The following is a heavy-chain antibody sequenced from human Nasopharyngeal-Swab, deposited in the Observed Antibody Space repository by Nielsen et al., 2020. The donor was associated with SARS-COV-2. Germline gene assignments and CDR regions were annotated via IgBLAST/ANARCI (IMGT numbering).Heavy chain of an antibody. J-gene: IGHJ4*02. CDR2: INSDGSST. CDR3: ARGSSWWKGGSWDNFDY. Sequence: WIRQPPGKGLVRVSRINSDGSSTSYADSVKGRFTISRDNAKSTLYLQMNSLRAEDTAVYYCARGSSWWKGGSWDNFDYWGQGTLVTVSS. V-gene: IGHV3-74*01. D-gene: IGHD2-15*01.